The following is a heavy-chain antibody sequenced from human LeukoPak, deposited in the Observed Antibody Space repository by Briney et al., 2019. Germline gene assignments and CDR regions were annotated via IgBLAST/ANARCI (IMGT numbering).Heavy chain of an antibody. CDR1: GFTFSSYW. CDR3: ARDYCSSTSCYGGYYYGMDV. D-gene: IGHD2-2*01. CDR2: IKQDGSEK. Sequence: GGSLSLSCAASGFTFSSYWMSWVRQAPGKGLEWVANIKQDGSEKYYVDSVKGRFTISRDNAKNSLYLQMNSLRAEDTAVYYCARDYCSSTSCYGGYYYGMDVWGQGTTVTVSS. J-gene: IGHJ6*02. V-gene: IGHV3-7*01.